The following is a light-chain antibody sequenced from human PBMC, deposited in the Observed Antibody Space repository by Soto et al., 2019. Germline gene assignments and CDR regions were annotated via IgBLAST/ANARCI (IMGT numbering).Light chain of an antibody. J-gene: IGKJ1*01. V-gene: IGKV3-20*01. CDR1: QSVRSSS. CDR2: GAS. Sequence: EIVLTQSPGTLSLSPGERATLSCRASQSVRSSSLAWYQQKPGQAPRLLIYGASSRATGIPDRFSGSGSGTAFTLTISRLEPGGFAVYYCQQYGSSPVTFGQGTKVEIK. CDR3: QQYGSSPVT.